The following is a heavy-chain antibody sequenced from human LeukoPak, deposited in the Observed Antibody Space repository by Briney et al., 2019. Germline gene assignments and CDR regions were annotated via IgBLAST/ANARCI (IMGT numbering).Heavy chain of an antibody. CDR3: AKGGLASYYDSSGYTGG. CDR1: GFTFSSYS. Sequence: GGSLRLSCAASGFTFSSYSMNWFGQAPGKGLGGVSYFSSSSTTIYYADSVKGRFTISRDNAENSLYLQMNSLRDEDTAVYYCAKGGLASYYDSSGYTGGWGQGTLVTVSS. J-gene: IGHJ4*02. V-gene: IGHV3-48*02. D-gene: IGHD3-22*01. CDR2: FSSSSTTI.